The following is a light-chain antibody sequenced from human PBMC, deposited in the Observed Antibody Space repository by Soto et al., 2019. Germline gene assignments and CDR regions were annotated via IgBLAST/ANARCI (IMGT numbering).Light chain of an antibody. Sequence: DVQMTQSPSSLSASVGDRVTITCRASQDINSYLAWYQQKPGNAPKSLIYAASSLQTGVPSRFSGSESGKDFTLTINNLQPEDSATYYCQQYNIYPLTFGGGTKVEIK. CDR2: AAS. CDR1: QDINSY. V-gene: IGKV1D-16*01. CDR3: QQYNIYPLT. J-gene: IGKJ4*01.